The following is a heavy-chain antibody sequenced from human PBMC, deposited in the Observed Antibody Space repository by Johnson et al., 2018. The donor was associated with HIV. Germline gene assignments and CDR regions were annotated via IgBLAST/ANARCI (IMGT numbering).Heavy chain of an antibody. J-gene: IGHJ3*01. CDR1: GFSFGSYA. Sequence: VQLVESGGDLVERGGSLRLSCEASGFSFGSYALSWVRQAPGKGLEWVSSITATGGNRYYADSVKGRFTVSRDNSENTLYLQMNSLRAADTAVYYCARAYYDSGGYYPHAFHVWGQGTMVTVSS. CDR2: ITATGGNR. V-gene: IGHV3-23*04. D-gene: IGHD3-22*01. CDR3: ARAYYDSGGYYPHAFHV.